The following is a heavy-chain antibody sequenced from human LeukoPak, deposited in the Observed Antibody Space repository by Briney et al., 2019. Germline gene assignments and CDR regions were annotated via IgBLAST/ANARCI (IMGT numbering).Heavy chain of an antibody. J-gene: IGHJ6*04. CDR1: GNNFTGYW. Sequence: GGSLQISCQASGNNFTGYWISGVRQLPGKGLEWMGGIDPSDSYTNYSPSFQGHVTISADKSIPTAYLQWSSLKASDTAMYYCARSGVAAVRGALGMDVWGKGTTVTVSS. CDR2: IDPSDSYT. D-gene: IGHD6-25*01. V-gene: IGHV5-10-1*01. CDR3: ARSGVAAVRGALGMDV.